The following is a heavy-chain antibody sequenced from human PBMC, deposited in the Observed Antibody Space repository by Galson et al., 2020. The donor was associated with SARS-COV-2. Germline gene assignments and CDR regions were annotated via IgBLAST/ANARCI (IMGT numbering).Heavy chain of an antibody. Sequence: GGSLRLSCAASGFTFSSYGMHWVRQAPGKGLEWAAVIWYDGSNKYYADSVKGRFTISRDNSKNTLYLQMNSLRAEDTAVYYCAREGGILEDCSSTSCYAYAGMDVWGQGTTVTVSS. CDR2: IWYDGSNK. D-gene: IGHD2-2*01. V-gene: IGHV3-33*01. CDR3: AREGGILEDCSSTSCYAYAGMDV. J-gene: IGHJ6*02. CDR1: GFTFSSYG.